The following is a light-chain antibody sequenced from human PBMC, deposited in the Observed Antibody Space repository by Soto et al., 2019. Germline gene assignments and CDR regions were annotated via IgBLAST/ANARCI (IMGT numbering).Light chain of an antibody. CDR1: QVIGNY. V-gene: IGKV1-33*01. Sequence: DIQMTQSPSSLSASVGDRVTITCRASQVIGNYLAWYQQKPGKVPKLLIYGASNLEIGVPSRFSGSGSGTHFTFTISSLQTEDIGTYYCQQYDILPITFGRGTRLEIK. CDR3: QQYDILPIT. CDR2: GAS. J-gene: IGKJ5*01.